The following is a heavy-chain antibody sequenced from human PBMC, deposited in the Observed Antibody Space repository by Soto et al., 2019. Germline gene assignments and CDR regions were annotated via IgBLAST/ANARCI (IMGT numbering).Heavy chain of an antibody. Sequence: DVQLVESGGGLIQPGESLRLSRAASGFTISGKKYVAWFRQAPGKGLEWVSALYDLDGSFYAASVKGRFTTSSDSSKTTVYLRMNDLRPDDTAVYYCATWHEREHAYDVWGQGTTVTVSS. V-gene: IGHV3-53*01. J-gene: IGHJ3*01. CDR2: LYDLDGS. CDR1: GFTISGKKY. CDR3: ATWHEREHAYDV. D-gene: IGHD1-1*01.